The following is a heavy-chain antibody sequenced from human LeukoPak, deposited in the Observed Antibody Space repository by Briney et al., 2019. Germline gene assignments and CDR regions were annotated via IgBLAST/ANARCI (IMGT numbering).Heavy chain of an antibody. V-gene: IGHV4-34*01. Sequence: SETLSLTCAVYGGSFRTYYWNWIRQPPGKGLEGLGELHHSGTSNYNPSLKSRVTISVGTSKNQFSLKLSSVPAADAAVYYCARSYGSSTYNWFDPWGQGTLVTVSS. CDR1: GGSFRTYY. CDR2: LHHSGTS. J-gene: IGHJ5*02. CDR3: ARSYGSSTYNWFDP. D-gene: IGHD6-19*01.